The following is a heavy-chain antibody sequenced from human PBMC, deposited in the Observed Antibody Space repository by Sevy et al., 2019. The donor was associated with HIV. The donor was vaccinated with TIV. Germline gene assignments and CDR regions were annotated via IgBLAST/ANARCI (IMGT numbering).Heavy chain of an antibody. CDR3: VRDKEVGASILDA. V-gene: IGHV3-7*03. D-gene: IGHD1-26*01. Sequence: GGSLRLSCVASGFNFRNFWMSWVRQAPGTGLVCVADIKQDGSEAYYVDSVKGRFTISRDNAKNSLYLQMNSLRDEDTAMYFCVRDKEVGASILDAWGQGTPVTVSS. CDR1: GFNFRNFW. CDR2: IKQDGSEA. J-gene: IGHJ5*02.